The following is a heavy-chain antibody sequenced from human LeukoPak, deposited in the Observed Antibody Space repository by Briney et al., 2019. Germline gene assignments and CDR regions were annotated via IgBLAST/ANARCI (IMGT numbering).Heavy chain of an antibody. D-gene: IGHD2-8*01. CDR3: ARDLGVLRPYYFDY. J-gene: IGHJ4*02. CDR1: GFTFSSYA. Sequence: GGSLRLSCAASGFTFSSYAMSWVRQAPGKGLEWVSTISGGGGSTYYADSVKGRFTISRDNAKNSLYLQMNSLRAEDTAVYYCARDLGVLRPYYFDYWGQGTLVTVSS. CDR2: ISGGGGST. V-gene: IGHV3-23*01.